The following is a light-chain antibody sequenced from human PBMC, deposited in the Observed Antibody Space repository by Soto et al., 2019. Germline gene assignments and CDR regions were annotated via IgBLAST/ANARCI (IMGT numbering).Light chain of an antibody. J-gene: IGKJ5*01. CDR2: DAS. CDR3: QQRYAWPPIT. Sequence: IVLTQSPGTLSLSPGERATLSCRASRSVRSYLAWYQQKPGQAPRLLIYDASNRAAGIPARFSGSGSETDFTLTISNLEPEDFAVYYCQQRYAWPPITFGQGTRLEIK. V-gene: IGKV3-11*01. CDR1: RSVRSY.